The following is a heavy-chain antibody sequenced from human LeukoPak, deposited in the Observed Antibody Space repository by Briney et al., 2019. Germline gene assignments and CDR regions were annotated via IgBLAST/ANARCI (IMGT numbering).Heavy chain of an antibody. D-gene: IGHD2-2*01. CDR1: GFTFSSYA. V-gene: IGHV3-23*01. CDR2: ISGSGGST. CDR3: AKAERYCSSTSCSYFDY. J-gene: IGHJ4*02. Sequence: PGGSLRLSCAASGFTFSSYAMSWVRQAPGKGLERVSAISGSGGSTYYADSVKGRFTISRDNSKNTLYLQMNSLRAEDTAVYYCAKAERYCSSTSCSYFDYWGQGTLVTVSS.